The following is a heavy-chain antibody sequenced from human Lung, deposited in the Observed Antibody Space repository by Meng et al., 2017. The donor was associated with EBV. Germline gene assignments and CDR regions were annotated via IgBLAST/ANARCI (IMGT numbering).Heavy chain of an antibody. D-gene: IGHD1-14*01. V-gene: IGHV1-69*13. CDR3: ARGRRNEPLFDY. CDR2: LIAVFDKT. J-gene: IGHJ4*02. Sequence: VQVVQSGAEVKKPGSSVKVACKTSGGSFSTHTFSWVRQAPGQGLEWMGGLIAVFDKTKAAPRFQDRVTFTADESTSTAYMELSSLTFDDTAVYFCARGRRNEPLFDYWGQGTLVTVSS. CDR1: GGSFSTHT.